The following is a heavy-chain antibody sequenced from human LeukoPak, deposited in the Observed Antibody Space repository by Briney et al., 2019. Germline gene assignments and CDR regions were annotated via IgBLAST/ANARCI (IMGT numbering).Heavy chain of an antibody. D-gene: IGHD3-10*01. Sequence: WASVKVSCKASGGTFKSYAITWVRQAPGQGLEWMGGIIPMFAPARYAQNFQGRVTITTDESTSTAYMELSSLKSEDTAVYYCARGAHSGSYLSWFHPWGQGTLVTVSS. CDR2: IIPMFAPA. V-gene: IGHV1-69*05. CDR1: GGTFKSYA. CDR3: ARGAHSGSYLSWFHP. J-gene: IGHJ5*02.